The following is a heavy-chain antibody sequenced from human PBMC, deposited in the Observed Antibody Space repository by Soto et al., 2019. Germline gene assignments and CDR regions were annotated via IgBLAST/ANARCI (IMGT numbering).Heavy chain of an antibody. Sequence: QITLKESGPTLVKPTQTLTLTCTFSGFSLGTSGVGVGWIRQPPGKALEWLALIFWDDDKRYSPSLKSRLTITKDTSKNQVVLTMTNMDPVDAATYYCTHHGYYSYGMDVWGQGTTVTVSS. CDR2: IFWDDDK. CDR3: THHGYYSYGMDV. V-gene: IGHV2-5*02. CDR1: GFSLGTSGVG. J-gene: IGHJ6*02.